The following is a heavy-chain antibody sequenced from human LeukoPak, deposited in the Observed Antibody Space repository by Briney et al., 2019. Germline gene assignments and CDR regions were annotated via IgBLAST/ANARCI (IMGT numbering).Heavy chain of an antibody. Sequence: SGPTLAKPTQTLTLTCTFSGFSLGTSGVGVGWIRQPPGKALEWLALIYWNDDKRYSPSLKSRLTITKDTSKNQVVLTMTNMDPVDTATYYCAHSGRFGELVSPSYWGQGTLVTVSS. D-gene: IGHD3-10*01. CDR1: GFSLGTSGVG. V-gene: IGHV2-5*01. CDR2: IYWNDDK. CDR3: AHSGRFGELVSPSY. J-gene: IGHJ4*02.